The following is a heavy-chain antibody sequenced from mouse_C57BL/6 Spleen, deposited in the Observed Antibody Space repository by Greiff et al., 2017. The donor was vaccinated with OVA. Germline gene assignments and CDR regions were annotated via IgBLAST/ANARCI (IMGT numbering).Heavy chain of an antibody. CDR2: IYPGDGDT. CDR3: ARHSNYLDY. D-gene: IGHD2-5*01. Sequence: VQLQQSGPELVNPGASVKISCKASGYAFSSSWMNWVKQRPGKGLEWIGRIYPGDGDTNYNGKFKGKATLTADKSSSTAYMQLSSLTSEDSAVYFCARHSNYLDYWGQGTTLTVSS. V-gene: IGHV1-82*01. CDR1: GYAFSSSW. J-gene: IGHJ2*01.